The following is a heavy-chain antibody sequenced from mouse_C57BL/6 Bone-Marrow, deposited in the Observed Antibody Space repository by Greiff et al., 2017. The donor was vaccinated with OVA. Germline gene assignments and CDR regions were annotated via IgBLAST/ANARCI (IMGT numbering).Heavy chain of an antibody. Sequence: VQLQQPGAELVKPGASVKMSCKASGYTFTSYWITWVKQRPGQGLEWIGDIYPGSGSTNYNEKFKSKATLTVDTSSSTAYMQLSSLTSEDSAVYYCARKDLYYVYCDDWGQGTTLTVSS. CDR2: IYPGSGST. J-gene: IGHJ2*01. CDR3: ARKDLYYVYCDD. V-gene: IGHV1-55*01. D-gene: IGHD1-1*01. CDR1: GYTFTSYW.